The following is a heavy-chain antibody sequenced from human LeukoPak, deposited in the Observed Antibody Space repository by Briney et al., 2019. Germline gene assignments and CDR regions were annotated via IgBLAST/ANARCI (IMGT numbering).Heavy chain of an antibody. J-gene: IGHJ4*02. V-gene: IGHV3-23*01. Sequence: GGSLRLSCAASGFTFSSYAMSWVRQAPGKGLEWVSAISGSGGSTYYADSVKGRFTISRDNSKNTLYLQMNSLRAEDTAVYYCAKGGRSYDILTGYFDYWGQGTLVTVSS. CDR2: ISGSGGST. CDR1: GFTFSSYA. D-gene: IGHD3-9*01. CDR3: AKGGRSYDILTGYFDY.